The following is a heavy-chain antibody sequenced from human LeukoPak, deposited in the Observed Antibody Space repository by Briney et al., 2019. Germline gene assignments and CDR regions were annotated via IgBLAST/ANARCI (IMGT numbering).Heavy chain of an antibody. J-gene: IGHJ3*02. V-gene: IGHV4-30-4*01. CDR1: GGSISSGDYY. Sequence: SQTLSLTCTVSGGSISSGDYYWSWIRQPPGKGLEWIGYIYYSGSTYYNPSLKSRVTISVDTSKNQSSLKLSSVTAADTAVYYCARKAPYGSGRHDAFDIWGQGTMVTVSS. CDR2: IYYSGST. D-gene: IGHD3-10*01. CDR3: ARKAPYGSGRHDAFDI.